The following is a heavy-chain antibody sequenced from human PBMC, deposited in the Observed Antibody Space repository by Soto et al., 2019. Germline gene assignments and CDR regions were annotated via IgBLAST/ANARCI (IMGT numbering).Heavy chain of an antibody. CDR1: GYTFTSYG. J-gene: IGHJ1*01. V-gene: IGHV1-18*01. CDR3: ARDSDTWAGGATFEYFQH. Sequence: ASVKVSCKASGYTFTSYGISWVRQAPGQGLEWMGWISAYNGNTNYAQKLQGRVTMTTDTSTSTAYMELRSLRSDDTAVYYCARDSDTWAGGATFEYFQHWGQGTLVTVSS. CDR2: ISAYNGNT. D-gene: IGHD1-26*01.